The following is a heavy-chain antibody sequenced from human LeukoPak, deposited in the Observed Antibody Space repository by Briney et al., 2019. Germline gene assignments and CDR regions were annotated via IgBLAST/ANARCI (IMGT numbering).Heavy chain of an antibody. Sequence: GGSLRLSCAASGFTVSSNYMSWVRQAPGKGLEWVSVIYSGGSTYYADSVKGRFTISRDNSKNTLYLQMNSLRAEDTAVYYCARDKGGELLNYWGQGTLVTVSS. V-gene: IGHV3-53*01. CDR2: IYSGGST. J-gene: IGHJ4*02. CDR1: GFTVSSNY. D-gene: IGHD1-26*01. CDR3: ARDKGGELLNY.